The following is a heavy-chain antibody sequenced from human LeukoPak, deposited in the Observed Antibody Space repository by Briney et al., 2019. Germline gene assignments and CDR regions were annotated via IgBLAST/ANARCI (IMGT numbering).Heavy chain of an antibody. CDR3: ARGFYGDYVGY. CDR1: GFTLSSYA. V-gene: IGHV3-64*01. D-gene: IGHD4-17*01. J-gene: IGHJ4*02. CDR2: ISSNGGST. Sequence: GGSLRLSCAASGFTLSSYAMHWVRQAPGKGLEYVSAISSNGGSTYYANSVKGRFTISRDNAKNTLYLQMNSLRAEDTAVYYCARGFYGDYVGYWGQGTLVTVSS.